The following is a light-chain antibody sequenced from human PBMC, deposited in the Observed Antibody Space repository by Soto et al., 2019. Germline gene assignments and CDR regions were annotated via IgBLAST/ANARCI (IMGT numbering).Light chain of an antibody. CDR2: STN. J-gene: IGLJ3*02. CDR3: LLYYGCARV. Sequence: QAVVTQEPSLTVSPGGTVTLTCASSTGAVTSGYFPNWFQQKPGHAPRSLIYSTNKKQSWTPARFSGSLLGGKAALTLSGVQPEDEAEYYCLLYYGCARVFGGGTKVTVL. V-gene: IGLV7-43*01. CDR1: TGAVTSGYF.